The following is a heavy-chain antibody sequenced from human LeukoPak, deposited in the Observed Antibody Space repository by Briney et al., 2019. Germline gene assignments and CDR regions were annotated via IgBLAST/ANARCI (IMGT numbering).Heavy chain of an antibody. D-gene: IGHD3-22*01. J-gene: IGHJ4*02. CDR2: IIPILGIA. V-gene: IGHV1-69*04. Sequence: GASVKVSCKASGGTFSSYAISWGRQAPGQGLEWMGRIIPILGIANYSKKFKGRVKITADKSTSTAHMELSSLRSEDTAVYYCARAVYYDSSGYYLDYWGQGTLITVSS. CDR3: ARAVYYDSSGYYLDY. CDR1: GGTFSSYA.